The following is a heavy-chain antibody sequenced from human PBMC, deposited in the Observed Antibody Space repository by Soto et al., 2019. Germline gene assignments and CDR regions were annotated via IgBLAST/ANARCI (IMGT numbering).Heavy chain of an antibody. V-gene: IGHV1-69*01. D-gene: IGHD1-26*01. CDR2: IIPIFGTA. CDR1: GGTFSSYS. Sequence: QVQLVQSGAEVKKPGSSVKVSCKASGGTFSSYSINWVRQAPGQGLEWMGEIIPIFGTANYAQKFQGRVTITADESTSTAYMELSSLRSEDMAVYYCARHGGRHSGGIDYWGQGTLVTVSS. J-gene: IGHJ4*02. CDR3: ARHGGRHSGGIDY.